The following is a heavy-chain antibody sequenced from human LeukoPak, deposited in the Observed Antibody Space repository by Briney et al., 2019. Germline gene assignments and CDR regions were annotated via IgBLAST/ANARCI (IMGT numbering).Heavy chain of an antibody. Sequence: SETLSLTCTVSGGSLSSYYWSWVRQPPGKGLEWIGYIYYSGSTNYNPSLKSRVTISVDTSKNQFSLKLSSVTAADTAVYYCARGPDYYDSSGYYDYWGQGTLVTVSS. CDR1: GGSLSSYY. CDR3: ARGPDYYDSSGYYDY. D-gene: IGHD3-22*01. CDR2: IYYSGST. J-gene: IGHJ4*02. V-gene: IGHV4-59*01.